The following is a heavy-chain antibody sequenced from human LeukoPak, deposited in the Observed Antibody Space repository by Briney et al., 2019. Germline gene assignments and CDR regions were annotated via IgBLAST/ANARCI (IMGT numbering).Heavy chain of an antibody. J-gene: IGHJ6*03. CDR3: ARTMKGDFWSNYSYYYYYYMDV. Sequence: PSETLSLTCTASGGSISSSSYYWGWIRQPPGKGLEWIGSIYYSGSTYYNPSLKSRVTISVDTSKNQFSLKLTSVTAADTAVYYCARTMKGDFWSNYSYYYYYYMDVWGKGTTVTVSS. CDR2: IYYSGST. CDR1: GGSISSSSYY. D-gene: IGHD3-3*01. V-gene: IGHV4-39*07.